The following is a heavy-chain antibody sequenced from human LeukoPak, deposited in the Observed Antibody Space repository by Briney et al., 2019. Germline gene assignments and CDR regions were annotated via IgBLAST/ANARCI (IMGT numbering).Heavy chain of an antibody. CDR3: ARDPGIGYCSGGSCFDY. CDR2: ISAYNGNT. CDR1: GYTFTSYG. J-gene: IGHJ4*02. Sequence: ASVKVSCKASGYTFTSYGISWVGQAPGQGLEWMGWISAYNGNTNYAQKLQGRVTMTTDTSTSTAYMELRSLRSDDTAVYYCARDPGIGYCSGGSCFDYWGQGTLVTVSS. V-gene: IGHV1-18*04. D-gene: IGHD2-15*01.